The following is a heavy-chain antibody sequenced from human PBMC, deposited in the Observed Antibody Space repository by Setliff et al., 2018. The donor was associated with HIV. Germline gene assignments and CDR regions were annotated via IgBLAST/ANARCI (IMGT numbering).Heavy chain of an antibody. Sequence: SETLSLTCTVSGVSIDKNYWSWVRRPPGKGLEWIGRVYMSGKTNYSPSLKSRVTMSADTSKNQFSLKLSSVTAADTAVYYCARHEGRSYYDYVWGSSRPVDAFDIWGQGTMVTVSS. CDR1: GVSIDKNY. D-gene: IGHD3-16*02. CDR3: ARHEGRSYYDYVWGSSRPVDAFDI. J-gene: IGHJ3*02. CDR2: VYMSGKT. V-gene: IGHV4-4*07.